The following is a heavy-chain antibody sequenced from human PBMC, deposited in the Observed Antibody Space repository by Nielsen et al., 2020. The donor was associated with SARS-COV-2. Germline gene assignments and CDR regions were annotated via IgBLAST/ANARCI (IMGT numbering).Heavy chain of an antibody. CDR3: ARSPTSYGSGNSWGY. Sequence: VRQAPGKGLEWVSVMSYDGSNKYYADSVKGRFTISRDNSKNTLYLQMNSLRAEDTAVYYCARSPTSYGSGNSWGYWGQGTLVTVSS. V-gene: IGHV3-30*04. CDR2: MSYDGSNK. D-gene: IGHD3-10*01. J-gene: IGHJ4*02.